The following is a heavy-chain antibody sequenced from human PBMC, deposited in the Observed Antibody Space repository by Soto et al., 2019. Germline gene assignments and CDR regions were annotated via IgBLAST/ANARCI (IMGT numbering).Heavy chain of an antibody. J-gene: IGHJ4*02. CDR3: ARDRQPSYGDYGPGYFDY. Sequence: GGSLRLSCAASGFTFSSYSMNWVRQAPGKELEWVSSISSSSSYIYYADSVKGRFTISRDNAKNSLYLQMNSLRAEDTAVYYCARDRQPSYGDYGPGYFDYWGQGTLVTVSS. V-gene: IGHV3-21*01. CDR2: ISSSSSYI. CDR1: GFTFSSYS. D-gene: IGHD4-17*01.